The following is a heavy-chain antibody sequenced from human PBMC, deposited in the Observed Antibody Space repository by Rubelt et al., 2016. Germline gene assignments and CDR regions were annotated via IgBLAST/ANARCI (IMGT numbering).Heavy chain of an antibody. Sequence: EVQLVESGGGLVQPGGSLRLSCAASGFTFSSYWMHWVRQAPGKGLVWVSRINSDGSSTSYADSVKGRFTSSRDNAKNTLYLQMNSLRAEDTAVYYCARAASPFHYYGMDVWGQGTTVTVSS. V-gene: IGHV3-74*02. CDR3: ARAASPFHYYGMDV. CDR1: GFTFSSYW. J-gene: IGHJ6*02. CDR2: INSDGSST. D-gene: IGHD2-15*01.